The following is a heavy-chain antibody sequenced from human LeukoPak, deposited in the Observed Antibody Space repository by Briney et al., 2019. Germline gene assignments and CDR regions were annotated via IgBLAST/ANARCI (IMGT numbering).Heavy chain of an antibody. Sequence: SETLSLTCTVSGGSISSYYWSWIRQPAGKGLEWIGRIYTSGSTIYNPSLKSRVTMSVDTSKNQFSLKLSSVTAADTAVYYCARDVPGLRWGNIAARPFDYWGQGTLVTVSS. V-gene: IGHV4-4*07. CDR2: IYTSGST. CDR3: ARDVPGLRWGNIAARPFDY. D-gene: IGHD6-6*01. CDR1: GGSISSYY. J-gene: IGHJ4*02.